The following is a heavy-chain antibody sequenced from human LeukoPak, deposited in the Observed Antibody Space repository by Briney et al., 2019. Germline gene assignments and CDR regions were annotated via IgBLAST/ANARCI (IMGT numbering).Heavy chain of an antibody. D-gene: IGHD3-16*01. Sequence: PSETLSLTCAVSGYSISSGYDWDWIRQPPGKGLEWIGRIYHSGNTYHSASLKSRVTISVDTSKNQFSLKLTSVTAADTAVFYCARQGSLGDYVGYWGQGTLVTVSS. CDR2: IYHSGNT. V-gene: IGHV4-38-2*01. J-gene: IGHJ4*02. CDR1: GYSISSGYD. CDR3: ARQGSLGDYVGY.